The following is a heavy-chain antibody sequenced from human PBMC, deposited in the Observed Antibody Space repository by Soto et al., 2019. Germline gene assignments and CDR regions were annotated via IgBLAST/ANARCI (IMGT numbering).Heavy chain of an antibody. CDR3: AKXPSGGSGTQSPRNWFDP. CDR1: GFTFSSYA. Sequence: GESLRLSCAASGFTFSSYAMSWVRQAPGKGLEWVSAISGSGGSTYYADSVKGRFTISRDNSKNTLYLQMNSLRAEDTAVYYCAKXPSGGSGTQSPRNWFDPWGQGTLVTVSS. D-gene: IGHD3-10*01. V-gene: IGHV3-23*01. J-gene: IGHJ5*02. CDR2: ISGSGGST.